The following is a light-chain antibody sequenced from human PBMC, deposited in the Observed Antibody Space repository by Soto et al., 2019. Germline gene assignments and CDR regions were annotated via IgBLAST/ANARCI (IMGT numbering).Light chain of an antibody. CDR1: NSDVGGYNF. J-gene: IGLJ1*01. CDR2: EVS. V-gene: IGLV2-14*01. Sequence: QSVLTQPASVSGSPGQSITISCTGTNSDVGGYNFVSWYQQHPGKAPKLMIFEVSNRPSGVSGRFSGSKSGNTASLTISGLQAEDEADYYCSSYTSDRGVFGNGTKVTVL. CDR3: SSYTSDRGV.